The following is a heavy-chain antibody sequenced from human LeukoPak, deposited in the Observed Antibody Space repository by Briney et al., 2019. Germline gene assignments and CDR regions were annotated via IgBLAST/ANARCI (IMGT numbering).Heavy chain of an antibody. CDR1: GFTFSNYA. Sequence: PGGSVRLSCAASGFTFSNYAMTWVRPAPGKRREWVSVINGSGGSTYYADSVKGRFSISRDNSKKTLYLQMNCHRREDTAVFYCAKDYSGSCYYSDYWLQRTMVTVSP. D-gene: IGHD1-26*01. CDR3: AKDYSGSCYYSDY. CDR2: INGSGGST. V-gene: IGHV3-23*01. J-gene: IGHJ4*02.